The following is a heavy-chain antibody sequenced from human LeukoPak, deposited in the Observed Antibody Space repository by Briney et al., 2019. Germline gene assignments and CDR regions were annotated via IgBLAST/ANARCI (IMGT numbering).Heavy chain of an antibody. Sequence: NPSETLSLTCAVYGGSFSGYYWSWLRQPPGKGLEWIGEINHSGSTNYNPSLKSRVTISVDTSKNQFSQKLSSVTAADTAVYYCARMAAMVTLDYWGQGTLVTVSS. CDR1: GGSFSGYY. V-gene: IGHV4-34*01. J-gene: IGHJ4*02. D-gene: IGHD5-18*01. CDR3: ARMAAMVTLDY. CDR2: INHSGST.